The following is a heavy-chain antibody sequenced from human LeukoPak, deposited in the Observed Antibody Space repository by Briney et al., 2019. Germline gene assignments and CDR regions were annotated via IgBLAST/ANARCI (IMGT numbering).Heavy chain of an antibody. CDR3: ARDYGGTPFQH. D-gene: IGHD4-23*01. Sequence: SETLSLTCTVSGGSISRYYWSWIRQPPGKGLEWIGYIYYSGSTYYNPSLKSRVTISVDTSKNQFSLKLSSVTAADTAVYYCARDYGGTPFQHWGQGTLVTVSS. J-gene: IGHJ1*01. CDR2: IYYSGST. CDR1: GGSISRYY. V-gene: IGHV4-30-4*01.